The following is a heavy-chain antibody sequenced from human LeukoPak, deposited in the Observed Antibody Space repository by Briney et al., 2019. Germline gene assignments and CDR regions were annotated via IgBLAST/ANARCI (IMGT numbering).Heavy chain of an antibody. CDR3: ARVLAVADLGTLFDY. J-gene: IGHJ4*02. Sequence: GASVKVSCKASGYTFTSYGISWVRQAPGQGLEWMGWISAYNGNTNYAQKLQGRVTMTTDTSTSTAYMELRSLRSDDTAVYYCARVLAVADLGTLFDYWGQGTLVTVSS. CDR2: ISAYNGNT. V-gene: IGHV1-18*01. CDR1: GYTFTSYG. D-gene: IGHD6-19*01.